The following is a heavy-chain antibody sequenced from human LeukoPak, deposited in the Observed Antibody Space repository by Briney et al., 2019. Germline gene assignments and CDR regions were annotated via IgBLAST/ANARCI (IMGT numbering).Heavy chain of an antibody. CDR2: IYYSGST. D-gene: IGHD1-26*01. Sequence: SETLSLTCTVSGGSISSYYWSWIRQPPGKGLEWIGCIYYSGSTNYNPSLKSRVTISVDTSKNQFSLKLSSVTAADTAVYYCARSGYVGAYYYYYYMDVWGKGTTVTISS. J-gene: IGHJ6*03. CDR3: ARSGYVGAYYYYYYMDV. V-gene: IGHV4-59*01. CDR1: GGSISSYY.